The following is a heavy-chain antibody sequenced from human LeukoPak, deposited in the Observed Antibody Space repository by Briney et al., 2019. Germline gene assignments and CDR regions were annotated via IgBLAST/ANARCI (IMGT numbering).Heavy chain of an antibody. CDR2: IGWNSGGI. J-gene: IGHJ4*02. CDR1: GFTFDDYA. V-gene: IGHV3-9*01. D-gene: IGHD6-13*01. Sequence: GRSLRLSCAASGFTFDDYAMHWVRQAPGKGLEWVSGIGWNSGGIVYADSVKGRFTISRDNAKKSLYLQMNSLGGEDTALYYCVKVTAAGFVDHWGKGTLVTVSS. CDR3: VKVTAAGFVDH.